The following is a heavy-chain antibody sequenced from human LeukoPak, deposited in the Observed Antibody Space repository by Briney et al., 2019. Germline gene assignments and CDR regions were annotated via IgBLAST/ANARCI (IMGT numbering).Heavy chain of an antibody. D-gene: IGHD4-17*01. CDR1: GFTFSNAW. J-gene: IGHJ4*02. Sequence: GSLRLSCAASGFTFSNAWMSWVRQAPRKGLEWVGPIKSKTDGGTSDYAAPVKGRFTITRDDSNNTLYLQMNSLKTEDTAVYYCTTDGYGDPPLGLWGQGTLVAVSS. CDR2: IKSKTDGGTS. V-gene: IGHV3-15*01. CDR3: TTDGYGDPPLGL.